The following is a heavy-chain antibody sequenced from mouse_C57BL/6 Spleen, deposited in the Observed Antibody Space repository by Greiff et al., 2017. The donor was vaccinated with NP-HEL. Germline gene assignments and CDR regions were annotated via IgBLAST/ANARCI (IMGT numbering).Heavy chain of an antibody. CDR1: GYTFTSYT. CDR3: ARSTVVPYYAMDY. V-gene: IGHV1-4*01. CDR2: INPSSGYT. Sequence: QVQLKESGAELARPGASVKMSCKASGYTFTSYTMHWVKQRPGQGLEWIGYINPSSGYTKYNQKFKDKATLTADKSSSTAYMQLSSLTSEDSAVYYCARSTVVPYYAMDYWGQGTSVTVSS. D-gene: IGHD1-1*01. J-gene: IGHJ4*01.